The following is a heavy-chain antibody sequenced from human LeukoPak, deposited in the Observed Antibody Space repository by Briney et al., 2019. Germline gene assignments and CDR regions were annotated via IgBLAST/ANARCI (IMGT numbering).Heavy chain of an antibody. CDR1: GFTFSNYA. J-gene: IGHJ5*02. D-gene: IGHD2-2*01. V-gene: IGHV3-23*01. CDR2: ISDGGAAT. Sequence: GGSLRLSCAASGFTFSNYAMTWVRQAPGKGLEWVPTISDGGAATYYADSVKGRFTISRDNSKNTLSLQMNSLRAEDTAVYYCAKALNVLVPSTSRWFDPWGQGTLVTVSS. CDR3: AKALNVLVPSTSRWFDP.